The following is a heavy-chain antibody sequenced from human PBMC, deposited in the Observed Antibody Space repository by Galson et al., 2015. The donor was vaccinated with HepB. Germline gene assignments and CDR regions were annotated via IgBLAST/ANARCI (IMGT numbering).Heavy chain of an antibody. CDR3: ARETDYGDYEGIDY. V-gene: IGHV4-61*02. CDR1: GGSISSGSYY. CDR2: IHTSGST. Sequence: TLSLTCTVSGGSISSGSYYWSWIRQPAGKGLEWIGRIHTSGSTNYNPSLKSRVTMSVDTSKNQFSLKLSSVTAADTAVYYCARETDYGDYEGIDYWGQGTLVTVSS. D-gene: IGHD4-17*01. J-gene: IGHJ4*02.